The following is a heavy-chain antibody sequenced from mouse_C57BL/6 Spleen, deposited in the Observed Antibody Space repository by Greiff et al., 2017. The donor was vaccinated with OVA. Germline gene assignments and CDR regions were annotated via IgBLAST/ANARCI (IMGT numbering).Heavy chain of an antibody. CDR1: GYTFTDYY. Sequence: VQLQQSGPVLVKPGASVKMSCKASGYTFTDYYMNWVKQSHGKSLEWIGVINPYNGGTSYNQKFKGKATLTVDKSSSTAYMELNSLTSEDSAVYYCAREGNGAMDYWGQGTSVTVSS. V-gene: IGHV1-19*01. J-gene: IGHJ4*01. CDR2: INPYNGGT. CDR3: AREGNGAMDY.